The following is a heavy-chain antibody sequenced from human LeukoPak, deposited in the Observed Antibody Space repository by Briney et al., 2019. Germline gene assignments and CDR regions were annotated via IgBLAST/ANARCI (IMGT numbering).Heavy chain of an antibody. CDR1: GGSISHYY. CDR3: ARERKGYCTNGVCYILDY. Sequence: SETLSLTCNVSGGSISHYYWNWIRQTPGKGLEWIGYIYYSGSTNYNPSLKSRVTISVDTSKNQFSLKLSSVTAADTAVYYCARERKGYCTNGVCYILDYWGQGTLVTVSS. CDR2: IYYSGST. V-gene: IGHV4-59*01. J-gene: IGHJ4*02. D-gene: IGHD2-8*01.